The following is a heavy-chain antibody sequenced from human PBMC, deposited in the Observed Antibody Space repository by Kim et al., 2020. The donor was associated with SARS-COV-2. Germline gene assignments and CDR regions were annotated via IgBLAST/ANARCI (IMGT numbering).Heavy chain of an antibody. J-gene: IGHJ4*02. V-gene: IGHV1-3*01. CDR2: INAGNGNT. CDR1: GYTFTSYA. Sequence: ASVKVSCKASGYTFTSYAMHWVRQAPGQRLEWMGWINAGNGNTKYSQKFQGRVTITRDTSASTAYMELSSLRSEDTAVYYCARAITMVRGVTPLDYWGQGTLVTVSS. CDR3: ARAITMVRGVTPLDY. D-gene: IGHD3-10*01.